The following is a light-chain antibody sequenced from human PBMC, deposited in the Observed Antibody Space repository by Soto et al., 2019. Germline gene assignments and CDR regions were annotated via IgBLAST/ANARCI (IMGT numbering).Light chain of an antibody. CDR1: QGIYNY. J-gene: IGKJ1*01. Sequence: DIQMTQSPASLSASVGDRVTITCRASQGIYNYLAWYQQKPGKVPKLLIYGASTLHSGVPSRFSGSGSGTDFTLTISSLQPEDVATYYCQKYDTAPWTFGQGTKVEIK. CDR2: GAS. V-gene: IGKV1-27*01. CDR3: QKYDTAPWT.